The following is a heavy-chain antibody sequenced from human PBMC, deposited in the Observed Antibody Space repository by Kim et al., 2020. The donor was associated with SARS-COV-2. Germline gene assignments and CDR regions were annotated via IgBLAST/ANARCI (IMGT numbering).Heavy chain of an antibody. CDR3: AKENSLSHFGMDA. CDR1: GNRFTSYS. Sequence: ASVKVSCRASGNRFTSYSVTWVRQAPGQGLEWRGWITVYNCNTNYAQKFQGRITLTTDAPASTAYMELRHLRSDDTAVYFCAKENSLSHFGMDAWGQGTTV. CDR2: ITVYNCNT. V-gene: IGHV1-18*01. J-gene: IGHJ6*02. D-gene: IGHD3-3*02.